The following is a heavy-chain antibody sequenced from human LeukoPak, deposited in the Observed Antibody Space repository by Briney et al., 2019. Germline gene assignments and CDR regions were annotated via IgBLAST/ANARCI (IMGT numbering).Heavy chain of an antibody. Sequence: SETLSLTCTVSGGSISSYYWSWIRQPPGKGLEWIGYIYYSGSTNYNPSLKSRVTISVDTSKNQFSLKLSSVTAADTAVYYCARRVVYGSSSWYVGFDYWGQGTLVTVSS. V-gene: IGHV4-59*01. CDR1: GGSISSYY. J-gene: IGHJ4*02. CDR3: ARRVVYGSSSWYVGFDY. CDR2: IYYSGST. D-gene: IGHD6-13*01.